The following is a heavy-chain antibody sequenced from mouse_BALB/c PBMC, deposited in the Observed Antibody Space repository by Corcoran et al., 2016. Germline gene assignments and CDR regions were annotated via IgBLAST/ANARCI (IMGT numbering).Heavy chain of an antibody. V-gene: IGHV14-3*02. J-gene: IGHJ3*01. Sequence: EVQLQQSGAELVKPGASVKLSCTASGFDIKDTYMHWVTQRPEQGLEWIGRIDPANGNTKYDPKFQGKATITADTSSNTAYLQLSSLTSEDTAVYYCARGYGSLAWFAYWGQGTLVTVSA. CDR2: IDPANGNT. CDR1: GFDIKDTY. CDR3: ARGYGSLAWFAY. D-gene: IGHD1-1*01.